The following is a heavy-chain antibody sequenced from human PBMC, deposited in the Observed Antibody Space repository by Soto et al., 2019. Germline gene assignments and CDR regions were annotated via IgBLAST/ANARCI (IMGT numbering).Heavy chain of an antibody. CDR2: IYYSGST. CDR1: GGSISTYY. V-gene: IGHV4-59*01. D-gene: IGHD3-22*01. J-gene: IGHJ4*02. CDR3: ARDDSSGYYGY. Sequence: QVQLQESGPGLVKPSETLSLTCTVSGGSISTYYWSWIRQPPGKGLEWIGYIYYSGSTNYNPSLKGRVTISVDTSKNQFSLKLSSVTAADTAVYYCARDDSSGYYGYWGQGTLVTVSS.